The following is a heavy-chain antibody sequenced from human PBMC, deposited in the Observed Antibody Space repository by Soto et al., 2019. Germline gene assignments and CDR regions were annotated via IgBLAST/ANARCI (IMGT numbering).Heavy chain of an antibody. Sequence: DVQLLEAGGGLVQPGGSLRLSCAASGLSFSSYAMVWVRQAPGKGLECVAVISARGGSSYFADSVKGRFTLSRDNSKNVVYLEMNSLRAEDTAIYFCAKGSIEYSAAVDNWGQGTLVVVSS. CDR2: ISARGGSS. CDR3: AKGSIEYSAAVDN. V-gene: IGHV3-23*01. D-gene: IGHD5-12*01. CDR1: GLSFSSYA. J-gene: IGHJ4*02.